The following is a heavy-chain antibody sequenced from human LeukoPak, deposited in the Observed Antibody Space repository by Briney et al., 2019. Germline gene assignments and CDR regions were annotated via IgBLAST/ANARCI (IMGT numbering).Heavy chain of an antibody. CDR2: SNAGNGNT. J-gene: IGHJ4*02. Sequence: ASVKVSCKASGYTFTSYAMHWVRQAPGQRLEWMGWSNAGNGNTKYSQEFQGRVTMTRDTSTSTVYMELSSLRSEDTAVYYCARTADYYGSGSFGIDYWGQGTLVTVSS. D-gene: IGHD3-10*01. CDR3: ARTADYYGSGSFGIDY. CDR1: GYTFTSYA. V-gene: IGHV1-3*02.